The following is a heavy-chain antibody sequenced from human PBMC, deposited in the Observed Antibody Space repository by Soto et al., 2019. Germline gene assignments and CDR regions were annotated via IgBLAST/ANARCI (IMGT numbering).Heavy chain of an antibody. CDR1: GGSISSYY. J-gene: IGHJ3*02. CDR2: IYYSGST. CDR3: ARVSHSQDIVLMVYATSYDAFDI. D-gene: IGHD2-8*01. V-gene: IGHV4-59*01. Sequence: SETLSLTCTVSGGSISSYYWSWIRQPPGKGLEWIGYIYYSGSTNYNPSLKSRVTISVDTSKNQFSLKLSSVTAADTAVYYCARVSHSQDIVLMVYATSYDAFDIWGQGTMVTVSS.